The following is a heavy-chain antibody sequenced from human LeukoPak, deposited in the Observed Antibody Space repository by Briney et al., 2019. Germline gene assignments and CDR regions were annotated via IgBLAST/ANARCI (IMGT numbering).Heavy chain of an antibody. CDR3: ARVGLWPHYYYYYMDG. D-gene: IGHD5-18*01. CDR2: ISYDGSNK. J-gene: IGHJ6*03. V-gene: IGHV3-30*04. CDR1: GFTFSSYA. Sequence: GGSLRLSCEASGFTFSSYAMHWVRQAPGKGLEWVAVISYDGSNKDYADSVKGRFTISRDNSKNTVYLRMNSLRAEDTAVYYCARVGLWPHYYYYYMDGWGKGTTVTVSS.